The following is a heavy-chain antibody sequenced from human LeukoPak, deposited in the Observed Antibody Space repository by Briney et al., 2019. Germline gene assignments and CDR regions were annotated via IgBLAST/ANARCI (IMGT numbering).Heavy chain of an antibody. CDR2: FDPEDGET. CDR1: GYTLTELS. V-gene: IGHV1-24*01. D-gene: IGHD1-26*01. J-gene: IGHJ4*02. Sequence: GASVKVSCKVSGYTLTELSMHWVRQAPGKGLEWMGGFDPEDGETIYAQKFRGRVTMTEDTSTDTAYMELSSLRSEDTAVYYCAIRPKIVGAIVDYWGQGTLVTVSS. CDR3: AIRPKIVGAIVDY.